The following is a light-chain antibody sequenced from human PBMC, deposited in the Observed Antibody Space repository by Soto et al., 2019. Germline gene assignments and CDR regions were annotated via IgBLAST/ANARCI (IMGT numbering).Light chain of an antibody. Sequence: EIVLTQSPGTLSLSPGARATLSCRASQSVSSSYLAWYQQKPGQAPRLLIYGASTRATGIPARFSGSGSGTEFTLTISSLQSEDFAVYYCQQYNNWPPTWTFGQGTKVDIK. CDR1: QSVSSSY. V-gene: IGKV3-15*01. J-gene: IGKJ1*01. CDR3: QQYNNWPPTWT. CDR2: GAS.